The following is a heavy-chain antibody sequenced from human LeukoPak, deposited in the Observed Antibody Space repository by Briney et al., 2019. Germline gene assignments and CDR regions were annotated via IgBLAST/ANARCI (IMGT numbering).Heavy chain of an antibody. J-gene: IGHJ5*02. D-gene: IGHD3-22*01. Sequence: SETLSLNCTVSGASISSYYWSGIRQPPGKGLEGIGYIYYSGSTNYNPSLKSRVTISIDTSKNQFSLKLSSVTAADTAVYYCARVHVGYYFDSGGINCLDPWGQGTLVTVSS. V-gene: IGHV4-59*01. CDR3: ARVHVGYYFDSGGINCLDP. CDR1: GASISSYY. CDR2: IYYSGST.